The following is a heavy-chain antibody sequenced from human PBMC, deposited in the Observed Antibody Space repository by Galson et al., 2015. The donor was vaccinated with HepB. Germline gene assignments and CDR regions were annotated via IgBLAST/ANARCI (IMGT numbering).Heavy chain of an antibody. D-gene: IGHD3-10*01. Sequence: SVKVSCKASGYSISDYYVHWVRQAPGQRLEWMGWVDPKSGETHYAQNFQGRVTLTRDTSISTFYMELRALRSDDTAIYYCARDGIIRFRGLIVYWGQGTLVTVSS. CDR1: GYSISDYY. CDR3: ARDGIIRFRGLIVY. CDR2: VDPKSGET. V-gene: IGHV1-2*02. J-gene: IGHJ4*02.